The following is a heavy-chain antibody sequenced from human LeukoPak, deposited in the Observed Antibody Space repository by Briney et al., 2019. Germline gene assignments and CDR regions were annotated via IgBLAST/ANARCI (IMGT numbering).Heavy chain of an antibody. D-gene: IGHD3-10*01. J-gene: IGHJ4*02. Sequence: GGSLRLSCAASGFTFRNYVIHWVRQAPGKGLEWVAVTSSDLNVKLYADSVKGRFTISRDNPRSTLYLQMNSLRPEDTAIYYCAREGYYGSGSPPSLYFDYWGQGTLVTVSS. CDR1: GFTFRNYV. CDR3: AREGYYGSGSPPSLYFDY. V-gene: IGHV3-30-3*01. CDR2: TSSDLNVK.